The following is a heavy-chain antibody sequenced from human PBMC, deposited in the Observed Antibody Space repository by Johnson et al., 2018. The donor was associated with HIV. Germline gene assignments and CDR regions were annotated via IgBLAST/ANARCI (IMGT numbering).Heavy chain of an antibody. Sequence: VQLVESGGGLVQPGGSLRLSCAASGFTFSNAWMSWVRQAPGKGLEWVGRIKSKTDGGTTEYAASVKGRFTISRDDSKSIAYLQMNSLKTEDTAVYYCTRGLVDYYDRSGYLDAFDIWGQGTMVTVSS. D-gene: IGHD3-22*01. CDR2: IKSKTDGGTT. V-gene: IGHV3-15*01. CDR1: GFTFSNAW. CDR3: TRGLVDYYDRSGYLDAFDI. J-gene: IGHJ3*02.